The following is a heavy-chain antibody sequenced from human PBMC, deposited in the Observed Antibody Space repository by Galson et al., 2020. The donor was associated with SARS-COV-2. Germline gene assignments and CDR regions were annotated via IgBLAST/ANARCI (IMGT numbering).Heavy chain of an antibody. CDR3: ARSSLRFLEWVYLDI. D-gene: IGHD3-3*01. V-gene: IGHV4-38-2*01. CDR2: IYHSGST. CDR1: GYSISSGYY. Sequence: SETLSLTCAVSGYSISSGYYWGWIRQPPGKGLERIGSIYHSGSTYYNPSLKSRVTISVDTSKNQFSLKLSSVTAADTAVYYCARSSLRFLEWVYLDIWGQGTMVTVSS. J-gene: IGHJ3*02.